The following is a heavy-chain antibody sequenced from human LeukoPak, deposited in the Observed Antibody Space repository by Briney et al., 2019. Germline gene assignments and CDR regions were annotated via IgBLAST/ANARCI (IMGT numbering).Heavy chain of an antibody. D-gene: IGHD3-22*01. V-gene: IGHV3-23*01. CDR2: ISGSGGST. Sequence: GGSLRLSCAASGFTFSSYGMHWVRQAPGKGLEWVSAISGSGGSTYYADSVKGRFTISRDNSKNTLYLQMNSLRAEDTAVYYCAKVGRLDYFDYWGQGTLVTVSS. CDR3: AKVGRLDYFDY. CDR1: GFTFSSYG. J-gene: IGHJ4*02.